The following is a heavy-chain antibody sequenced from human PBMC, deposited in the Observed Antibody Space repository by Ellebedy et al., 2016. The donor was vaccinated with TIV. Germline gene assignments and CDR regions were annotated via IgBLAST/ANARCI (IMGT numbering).Heavy chain of an antibody. Sequence: GESLKISCAASGFTFSDHHMDWVRQAPGKGLEWVSSISSGSSYIYYADSVKGRFTISRDNAKNSLYLQMNSLRAEDTAVYYCTRDRIVGATSYGFWGQGTLVTVSS. CDR2: ISSGSSYI. CDR1: GFTFSDHH. J-gene: IGHJ4*02. CDR3: TRDRIVGATSYGF. V-gene: IGHV3-21*01. D-gene: IGHD1-26*01.